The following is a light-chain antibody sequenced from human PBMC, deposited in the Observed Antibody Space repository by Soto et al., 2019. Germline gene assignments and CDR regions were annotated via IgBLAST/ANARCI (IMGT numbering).Light chain of an antibody. V-gene: IGKV4-1*01. CDR2: WAS. Sequence: DIVMTQYPDSLAVSLGERATINCKSSQSVLYSSNNKNYLAWYQQKPGQPPKLLIYWASTRESGVPDRFSGSGSGTDVTLTISSLQAEDVAVYYCQQYYSIPITFGQGTRLEIK. J-gene: IGKJ5*01. CDR1: QSVLYSSNNKNY. CDR3: QQYYSIPIT.